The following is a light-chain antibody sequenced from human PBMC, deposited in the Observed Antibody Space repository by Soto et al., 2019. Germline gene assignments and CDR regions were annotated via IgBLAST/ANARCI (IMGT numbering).Light chain of an antibody. CDR1: QSVSSY. Sequence: EIVLTQSPATLSLSAGEIASLSCRSSQSVSSYLAWYQQKPGQAPRLLIYDAYNRATGIPARFSGSGSGTDFTLTISSLEPEDFAVYYCQQRSNRPPLTFGGGTKVDIK. CDR3: QQRSNRPPLT. CDR2: DAY. V-gene: IGKV3-11*01. J-gene: IGKJ4*01.